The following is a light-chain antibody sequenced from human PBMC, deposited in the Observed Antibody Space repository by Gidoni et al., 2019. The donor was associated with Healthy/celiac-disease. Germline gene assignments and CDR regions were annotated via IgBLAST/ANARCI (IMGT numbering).Light chain of an antibody. Sequence: EIVLTQSPATLSLSPGERATLSCRASQSVSSYLAWYQQKPGQAPRLLIYDASNRATGIPARFSGSGSGTDFTLTISSLEPEDFAVYYCQQRSNWLLXVXGGTKVEIK. CDR3: QQRSNWLLX. V-gene: IGKV3-11*01. CDR1: QSVSSY. CDR2: DAS. J-gene: IGKJ4*01.